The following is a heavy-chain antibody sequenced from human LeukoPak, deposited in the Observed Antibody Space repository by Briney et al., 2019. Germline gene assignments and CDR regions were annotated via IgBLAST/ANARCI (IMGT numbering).Heavy chain of an antibody. CDR3: AREDPGGSCPDFDY. CDR2: INAGNGNT. CDR1: GYTFTSYA. V-gene: IGHV1-3*01. Sequence: ASVKVSCKASGYTFTSYAMHWVRQAPGQRLEWMGWINAGNGNTKYSQKFQGRVTITRDTSASTAYMELSSLRSEDTAAYYCAREDPGGSCPDFDYWGQGTLVTVSS. J-gene: IGHJ4*02. D-gene: IGHD2-15*01.